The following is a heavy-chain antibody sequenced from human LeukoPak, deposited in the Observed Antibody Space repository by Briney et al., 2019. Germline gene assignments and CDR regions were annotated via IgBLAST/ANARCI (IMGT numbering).Heavy chain of an antibody. J-gene: IGHJ4*02. Sequence: GGSLRLSCAASGFTFSSYAMHWVRQAPGKGLEWVAVVWYDGSKTYSADSVKGRFTISRDNSKNTLSLQVSSLRTEDTAVYYCAKDRYSYAFEYSDSWGQGTLVTVSS. D-gene: IGHD5-18*01. V-gene: IGHV3-30*02. CDR2: VWYDGSKT. CDR3: AKDRYSYAFEYSDS. CDR1: GFTFSSYA.